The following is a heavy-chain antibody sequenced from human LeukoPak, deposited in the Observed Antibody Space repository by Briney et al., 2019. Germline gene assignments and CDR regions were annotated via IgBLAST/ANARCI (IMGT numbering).Heavy chain of an antibody. CDR1: GYTFTSYG. V-gene: IGHV1-18*01. Sequence: AASVKVSCKASGYTFTSYGISWVRQAPGQGLEWMGWISAYNGNTNYAQKLQGRVTMTTDTSTSTAYMELRSLRSDDTAVYYCAREEVRVDDPRSLFDYWGQGTLVTVSS. J-gene: IGHJ4*02. D-gene: IGHD2-15*01. CDR3: AREEVRVDDPRSLFDY. CDR2: ISAYNGNT.